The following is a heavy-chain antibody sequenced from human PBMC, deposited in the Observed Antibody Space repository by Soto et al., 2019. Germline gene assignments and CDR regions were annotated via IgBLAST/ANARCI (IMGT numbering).Heavy chain of an antibody. CDR2: MYYSGST. Sequence: QVQLRESGPGLVKPSQTLSLTCTVSGGSINSGGYYWNWIRQHPGKGLEWTGYMYYSGSTYYNPFLRSRVIISADTSENHFSLKLSSVTAADTAVYFWERGYRQSGYSSSWVFDYWGQGTLVNVSS. D-gene: IGHD6-13*01. V-gene: IGHV4-31*03. CDR1: GGSINSGGYY. J-gene: IGHJ4*02. CDR3: ERGYRQSGYSSSWVFDY.